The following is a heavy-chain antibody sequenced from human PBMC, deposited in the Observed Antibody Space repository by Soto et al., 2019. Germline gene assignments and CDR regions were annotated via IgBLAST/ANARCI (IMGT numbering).Heavy chain of an antibody. V-gene: IGHV3-21*01. D-gene: IGHD3-22*01. CDR2: ISSSSSYI. Sequence: EVQLVESGGGLVKPGGSLRLSCAASGFTFSSYSMNWVRQAPGKGLEWVSSISSSSSYIYYADSVKGRFTISRDNAKNSLYLQMNSLRAEDTAVYYCARDGTGGYDSSGYYYFSASPRGQGTLVTVSS. CDR1: GFTFSSYS. J-gene: IGHJ4*02. CDR3: ARDGTGGYDSSGYYYFSASP.